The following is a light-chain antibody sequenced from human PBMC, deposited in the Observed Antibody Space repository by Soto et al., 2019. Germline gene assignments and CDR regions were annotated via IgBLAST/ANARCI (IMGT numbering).Light chain of an antibody. V-gene: IGKV3-15*01. CDR3: QQYSGSPPT. CDR2: GAS. Sequence: EIVMTQSPATLSVSPGERATLSCRASQSVSSNLAWYQQKPGQAPRLLIYGASTRATGIPARFSGSGSGTEFTLTISSLQSEDFAVYFCQQYSGSPPTFGLGTKLEI. CDR1: QSVSSN. J-gene: IGKJ2*01.